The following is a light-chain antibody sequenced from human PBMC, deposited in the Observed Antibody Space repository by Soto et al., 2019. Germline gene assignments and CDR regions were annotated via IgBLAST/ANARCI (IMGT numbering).Light chain of an antibody. CDR3: QVLHTSSEHLLVV. V-gene: IGLV3-21*04. CDR2: YNS. J-gene: IGLJ2*01. Sequence: SYELTQPPSVSVAPGKTARITCGGNNIGSKGVHWYQQKPGQAPVLVIYYNSDRPSGIPERFSGSNSGNAATLTISRVDAGDEADYFCQVLHTSSEHLLVVFGGGTKVTVL. CDR1: NIGSKG.